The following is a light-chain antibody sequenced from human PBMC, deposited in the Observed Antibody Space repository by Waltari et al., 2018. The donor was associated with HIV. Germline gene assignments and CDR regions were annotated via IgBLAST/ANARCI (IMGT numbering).Light chain of an antibody. Sequence: SYELTQAPSVSVSPGQTGKITCSGDTLSRHFVFWYQQTSGKAPRMMIFKDTERPSGIPARFSASTSGSTSTLTISGVQAEDEADYYCQSGHNSDSIFGGGTKLTVL. V-gene: IGLV3-25*03. CDR3: QSGHNSDSI. CDR2: KDT. CDR1: TLSRHF. J-gene: IGLJ2*01.